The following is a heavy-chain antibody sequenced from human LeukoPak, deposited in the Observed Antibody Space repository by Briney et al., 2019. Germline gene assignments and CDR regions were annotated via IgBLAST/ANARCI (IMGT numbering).Heavy chain of an antibody. CDR2: IIPIFGTA. D-gene: IGHD2-8*02. CDR1: GGTFSSYA. Sequence: SVKVSCKASGGTFSSYAISWVRQAPGQGRDWMGRIIPIFGTANYAQKFQGRVTITTDESTSTAYMELSSLRSWGTAVDYCGRVAEYWRAWGYYFFYWRQGTLDGVSS. CDR3: GRVAEYWRAWGYYFFY. J-gene: IGHJ4*02. V-gene: IGHV1-69*05.